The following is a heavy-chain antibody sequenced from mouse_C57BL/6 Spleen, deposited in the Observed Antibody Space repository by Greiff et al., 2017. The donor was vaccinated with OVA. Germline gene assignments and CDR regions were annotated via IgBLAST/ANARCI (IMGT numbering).Heavy chain of an antibody. D-gene: IGHD1-1*01. CDR2: IDPSDSET. Sequence: VQLQQPGAELVRPGSSVKLSCKASGYTFTSYWMHWVKQRPIQGLEWIGNIDPSDSETHYNQKFKDKATLTVDKSSSTAYLQLSSLTSEDSAVYYCARVDYYGSSFVWGTGTTVTVSS. CDR3: ARVDYYGSSFV. J-gene: IGHJ1*03. V-gene: IGHV1-52*01. CDR1: GYTFTSYW.